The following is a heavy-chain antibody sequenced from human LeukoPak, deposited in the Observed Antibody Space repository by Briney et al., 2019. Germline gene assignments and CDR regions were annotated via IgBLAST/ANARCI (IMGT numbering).Heavy chain of an antibody. CDR3: ARLSIVVVTAAFDY. V-gene: IGHV1-2*02. Sequence: EASVKVSCKASGYTFTSYDINWVRQATGQGLEWMGWINPNSGGTNYAQKFQGRVTMTRDTSISTAYMELTRLRSDDTAVYYCARLSIVVVTAAFDYWGQGTLVTVSS. CDR1: GYTFTSYD. J-gene: IGHJ4*02. CDR2: INPNSGGT. D-gene: IGHD2-21*02.